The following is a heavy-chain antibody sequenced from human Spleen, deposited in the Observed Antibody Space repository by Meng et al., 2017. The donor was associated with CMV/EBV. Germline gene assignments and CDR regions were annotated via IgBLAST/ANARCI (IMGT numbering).Heavy chain of an antibody. Sequence: VYGGSFSGYYWSWIRQPPGNGLEWIGEINHSGSTNYNPSLKSRVTISVDTSKNQFSLKLSSVTAADTAVYYCARGLVPAAMGIGFDPWGQGTLVTVSS. CDR1: GGSFSGYY. J-gene: IGHJ5*02. V-gene: IGHV4-34*01. CDR3: ARGLVPAAMGIGFDP. D-gene: IGHD2-2*01. CDR2: INHSGST.